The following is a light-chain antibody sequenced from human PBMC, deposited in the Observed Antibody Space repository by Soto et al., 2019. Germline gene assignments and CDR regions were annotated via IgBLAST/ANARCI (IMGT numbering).Light chain of an antibody. Sequence: DIVMTQSPAALSVSPGERATLSCRASQSVDSNLVWYQQKPGQSPRLLIFRASTRATGIPARFSGSGSGTESTLTIISPQSEDFAVYYCQKYHHWPQSTVAQGTRLEIX. CDR1: QSVDSN. CDR2: RAS. CDR3: QKYHHWPQST. J-gene: IGKJ5*01. V-gene: IGKV3-15*01.